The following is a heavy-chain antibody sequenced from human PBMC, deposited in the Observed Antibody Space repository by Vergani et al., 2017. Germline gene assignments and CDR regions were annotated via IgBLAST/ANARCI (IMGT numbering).Heavy chain of an antibody. D-gene: IGHD2-15*01. CDR1: GFTFTAHG. CDR2: IKRDGTGT. J-gene: IGHJ1*01. CDR3: ARISGGSAPYLHY. V-gene: IGHV3-7*01. Sequence: EVQLLESGGGSAQPGESLRLSCVASGFTFTAHGLNWVRQAPGKGLEWVASIKRDGTGTFYVDSVKGRFTISRDNAKTTLYLQMNSLRDEDRGVYYCARISGGSAPYLHYWGQGTLVTVAS.